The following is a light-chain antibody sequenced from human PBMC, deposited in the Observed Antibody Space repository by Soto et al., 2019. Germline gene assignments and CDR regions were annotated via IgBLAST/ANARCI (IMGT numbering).Light chain of an antibody. V-gene: IGKV2-30*02. J-gene: IGKJ5*01. CDR1: QSLVHSDGIAY. CDR3: MQGTHWPIT. CDR2: KVS. Sequence: DVVMTQSPLSLPVTLGQPASISCRSNQSLVHSDGIAYFSWFQQRPGRSPRRLIYKVSNRDSGVPARFRGSGKGTDFELKISRVEAEDVGVYYCMQGTHWPITFGQGTRLEIK.